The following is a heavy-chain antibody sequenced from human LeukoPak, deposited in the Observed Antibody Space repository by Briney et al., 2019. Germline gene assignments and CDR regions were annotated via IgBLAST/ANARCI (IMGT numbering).Heavy chain of an antibody. CDR2: INPDSGGT. D-gene: IGHD3-22*01. J-gene: IGHJ4*02. CDR3: ARDKYYDDLHY. CDR1: GGTFSSYA. Sequence: ASVKVSCKASGGTFSSYAISWVRQAPGQGLEWMGWINPDSGGTNYAQKFQGRVTMTRDTSISTAYMELSRLTSDDTAVYYCARDKYYDDLHYWGQGTLVTVSS. V-gene: IGHV1-2*02.